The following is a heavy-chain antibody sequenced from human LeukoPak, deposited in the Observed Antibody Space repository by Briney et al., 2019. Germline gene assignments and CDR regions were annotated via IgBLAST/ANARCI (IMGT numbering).Heavy chain of an antibody. V-gene: IGHV5-51*01. D-gene: IGHD1-26*01. J-gene: IGHJ3*02. CDR2: IYPGDSDT. Sequence: KYGESLKISCKGSGYSFTSYWIGWVRQMPGKGLEWMGIIYPGDSDTRYSPSFQGQVTISADKSISTAYLQWSSLKASDTAMYYWARPISGSYYQASYTIEHDAFDIWGQGTMVTVSS. CDR1: GYSFTSYW. CDR3: ARPISGSYYQASYTIEHDAFDI.